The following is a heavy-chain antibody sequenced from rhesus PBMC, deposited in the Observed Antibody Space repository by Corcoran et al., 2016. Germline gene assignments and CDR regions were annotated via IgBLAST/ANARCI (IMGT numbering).Heavy chain of an antibody. D-gene: IGHD2-21*01. V-gene: IGHV4-173*01. CDR1: GGSITSNY. Sequence: QLQLQESGPGRVKPSETLSLTSAVPGGSITSNYWSGIRQPQGKGRGGMGRISGRGGSTDYNPSLKSRVTISTDTSKNQFSLKLSSVTAADTAVYYCARERVGLVVVAIDGLDSWGQGVVVTVSS. J-gene: IGHJ6*01. CDR3: ARERVGLVVVAIDGLDS. CDR2: ISGRGGST.